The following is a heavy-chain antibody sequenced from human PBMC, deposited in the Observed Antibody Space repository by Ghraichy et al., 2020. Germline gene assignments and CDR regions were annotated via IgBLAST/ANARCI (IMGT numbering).Heavy chain of an antibody. Sequence: GGSLRLSCAASGFTVSSNYMNWVRQAPGKGLEWVAAFYSGGSTFYADSVKGRFTISRHNSNNTLYLQMNSLRADDTAVYYCARGLLLASIDYWGQGTLVTVSS. D-gene: IGHD2/OR15-2a*01. V-gene: IGHV3-53*04. CDR2: FYSGGST. J-gene: IGHJ4*02. CDR3: ARGLLLASIDY. CDR1: GFTVSSNY.